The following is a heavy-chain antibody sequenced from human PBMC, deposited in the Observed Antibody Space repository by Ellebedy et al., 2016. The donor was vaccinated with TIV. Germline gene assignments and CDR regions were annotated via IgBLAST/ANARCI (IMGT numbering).Heavy chain of an antibody. V-gene: IGHV3-30*02. J-gene: IGHJ4*02. CDR3: AKDESGTSCFDF. D-gene: IGHD2-2*01. CDR1: GFTFSTYA. CDR2: IGSDGSNK. Sequence: GESLKISCVASGFTFSTYAMHWVRQAPGKVLEWVAFIGSDGSNKYYADSVKGRFTISRDNSKNTVYLQMNSLRAEDTAMYYCAKDESGTSCFDFWGQGALVTVSS.